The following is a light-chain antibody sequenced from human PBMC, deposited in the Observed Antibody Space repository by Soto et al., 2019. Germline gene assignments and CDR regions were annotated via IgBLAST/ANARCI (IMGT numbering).Light chain of an antibody. Sequence: DILMTQSPYSLSASVGARVTITCQASQDISNYLNWYQQKPGKAPNLLIYDASNLETGVPSRFSGRGSETDLTSTISSLKPEDSATYYCQQDDNLPSTFGGGTKVETK. CDR3: QQDDNLPST. J-gene: IGKJ4*01. V-gene: IGKV1-33*01. CDR1: QDISNY. CDR2: DAS.